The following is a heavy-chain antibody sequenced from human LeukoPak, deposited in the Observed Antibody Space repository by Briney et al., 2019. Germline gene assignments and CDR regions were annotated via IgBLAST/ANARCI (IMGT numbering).Heavy chain of an antibody. D-gene: IGHD6-19*01. V-gene: IGHV1-2*02. CDR3: ARRRPGYSSGWYGYWFDP. J-gene: IGHJ5*02. CDR1: GYTFTGYY. Sequence: ASVKVCCKASGYTFTGYYMHWVRQAPGQGLEWMGWINPNSGGTNYAQKFRGRVTMTRDTSISTAYMELSRLRSDDTAVYYCARRRPGYSSGWYGYWFDPWGQGTLVTVSS. CDR2: INPNSGGT.